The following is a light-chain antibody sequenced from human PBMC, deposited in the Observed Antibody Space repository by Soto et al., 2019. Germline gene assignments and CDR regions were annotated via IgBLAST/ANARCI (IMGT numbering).Light chain of an antibody. CDR1: QSVSTN. CDR2: GAS. Sequence: EIVMTQSPATLSVSPGERATLSCRPSQSVSTNLAWYQQKPGQAPRLLIYGASTRATGIPVRFTGSGSGTEFTLTISSLQSEDFAIYYCQQYDNWPPYTFGQGTKLEIK. V-gene: IGKV3-15*01. J-gene: IGKJ2*01. CDR3: QQYDNWPPYT.